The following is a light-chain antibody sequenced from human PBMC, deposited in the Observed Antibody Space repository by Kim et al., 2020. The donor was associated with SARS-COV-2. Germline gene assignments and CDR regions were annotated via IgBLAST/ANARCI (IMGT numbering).Light chain of an antibody. Sequence: GQSITISCTGTSSDFGGYDYVSWYQQHPGNAPKLLIHDVSSRRSGVSDRFSGSKAGITASLTISGLQAEDEADYYCSSYTNTNTRVFGGGTKVTVL. CDR3: SSYTNTNTRV. J-gene: IGLJ3*02. V-gene: IGLV2-14*03. CDR1: SSDFGGYDY. CDR2: DVS.